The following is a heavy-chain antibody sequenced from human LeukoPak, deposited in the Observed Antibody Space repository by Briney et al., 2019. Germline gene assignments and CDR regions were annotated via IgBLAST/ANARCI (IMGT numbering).Heavy chain of an antibody. Sequence: SVKVSCKASGGTFSSYAISWVRQAPGQGLEWMGRIIPILGIANYAQKFQGRVTITADKSMSTAYMELSSLRSEDTAVYYCARRPPNYYDSSGYLYYYYYGMDVWGQGTTVTVSS. CDR1: GGTFSSYA. D-gene: IGHD3-22*01. J-gene: IGHJ6*02. CDR2: IIPILGIA. V-gene: IGHV1-69*04. CDR3: ARRPPNYYDSSGYLYYYYYGMDV.